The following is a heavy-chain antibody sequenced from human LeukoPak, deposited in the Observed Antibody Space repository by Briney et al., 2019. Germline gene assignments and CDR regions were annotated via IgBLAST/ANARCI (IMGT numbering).Heavy chain of an antibody. J-gene: IGHJ5*02. D-gene: IGHD6-19*01. CDR2: IYTSGST. V-gene: IGHV4-61*02. Sequence: SETLSLTCTVSGGSIGSGTYYWSWIRQPAGKGLEWIGRIYTSGSTNYNPSLKSRVTISLDPSKNQFSLKLSSVTAADTAVYYCARDGSGWLNWFDPWGQGTLVTVSS. CDR1: GGSIGSGTYY. CDR3: ARDGSGWLNWFDP.